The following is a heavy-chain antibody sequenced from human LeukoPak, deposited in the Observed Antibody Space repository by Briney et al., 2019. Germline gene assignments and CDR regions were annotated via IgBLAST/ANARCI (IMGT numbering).Heavy chain of an antibody. CDR3: ARGVPAALYYFDY. V-gene: IGHV4-34*01. Sequence: SETLSLTCAVYGGSFSGYCWSWIRQPPGKGLEWIGEINHSGSTNYNPSLKSRVTISVDTSKNQFSLKLSSVTAADTAVYYCARGVPAALYYFDYWGQGTLVTVSS. CDR2: INHSGST. D-gene: IGHD2-2*01. CDR1: GGSFSGYC. J-gene: IGHJ4*02.